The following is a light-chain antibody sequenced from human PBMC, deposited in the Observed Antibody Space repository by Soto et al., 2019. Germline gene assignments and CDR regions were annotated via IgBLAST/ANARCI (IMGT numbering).Light chain of an antibody. J-gene: IGKJ4*01. CDR2: DSS. Sequence: EIVLTQSPGTLSLSPGERATLSCRASQTINNYVAWYQQKPGQAPRVLIYDSSIRATGVPDRFSGSGSGTDFTLTISRLEPEDFAVYYCQKYVDSPGTFGGGTKV. CDR1: QTINNY. V-gene: IGKV3-20*01. CDR3: QKYVDSPGT.